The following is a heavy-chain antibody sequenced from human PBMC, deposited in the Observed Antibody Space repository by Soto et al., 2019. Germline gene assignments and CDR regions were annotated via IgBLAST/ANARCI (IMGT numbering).Heavy chain of an antibody. CDR1: GYTFTNYG. Sequence: QVQLVQSGAEVKKPGASVKVSCKASGYTFTNYGINWVRQAPGQGLEWLGWVSAYNGERRYAQRVQARVIMTTDTSTSTAYMESRSLRSDETAVYYCSRGASIPASGEYWGQGTLVTVSS. D-gene: IGHD2-2*02. CDR3: SRGASIPASGEY. J-gene: IGHJ4*01. V-gene: IGHV1-18*01. CDR2: VSAYNGER.